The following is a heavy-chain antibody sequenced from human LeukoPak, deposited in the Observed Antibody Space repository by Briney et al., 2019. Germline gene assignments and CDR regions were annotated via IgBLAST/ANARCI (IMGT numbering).Heavy chain of an antibody. CDR1: GYTLTELS. V-gene: IGHV1-24*01. CDR3: ATSIVGGGFFSYYFDY. Sequence: ASVKVSCKVSGYTLTELSMHWVRQAPGKGLEWMGGFDPEDGETIYAQKFQGRVTMTEDTSTDTAYMELSSLRSEDTAVYYCATSIVGGGFFSYYFDYWGQGTLVTVSS. J-gene: IGHJ4*02. CDR2: FDPEDGET. D-gene: IGHD1-26*01.